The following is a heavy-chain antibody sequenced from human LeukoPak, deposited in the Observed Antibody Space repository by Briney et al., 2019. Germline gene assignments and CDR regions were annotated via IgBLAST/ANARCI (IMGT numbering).Heavy chain of an antibody. V-gene: IGHV3-21*01. CDR3: ATVRGSYGFDY. Sequence: GGSPRLSCAASGFTFSSYSMNSVRQAPGKGLEWVSSISSSSSYIYYADSVKGRFTISRDNAKNSLYLQMNSLRAEDTAVYYCATVRGSYGFDYWGQGTLVTVSS. CDR2: ISSSSSYI. D-gene: IGHD1-26*01. J-gene: IGHJ4*02. CDR1: GFTFSSYS.